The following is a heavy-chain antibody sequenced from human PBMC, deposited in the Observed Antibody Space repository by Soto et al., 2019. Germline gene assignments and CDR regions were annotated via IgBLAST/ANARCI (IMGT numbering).Heavy chain of an antibody. J-gene: IGHJ4*02. CDR2: ISYDGSDK. V-gene: IGHV3-30-3*01. Sequence: QVQLVESGGGVVQPGGSLRLSCAASGFTFSDYSMHWVRQAPGKGLEWVAVISYDGSDKYFADSVKGRFTISRDNSNNTLFLQMNSLRAEDPAVYYCARDTLGSGRAGFDYWGQSTMVTVFS. D-gene: IGHD3-10*02. CDR3: ARDTLGSGRAGFDY. CDR1: GFTFSDYS.